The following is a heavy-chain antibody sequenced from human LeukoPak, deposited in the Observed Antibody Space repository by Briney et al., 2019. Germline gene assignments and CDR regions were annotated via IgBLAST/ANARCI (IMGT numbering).Heavy chain of an antibody. J-gene: IGHJ6*03. CDR1: GFTFSNTW. CDR2: IYISGNT. Sequence: GGSLRLSCAASGFTFSNTWMSWVRQAPGKGLEWVSVIYISGNTYYTDSVKGRFTISRDNSKNTLYLQMNSLRPEDTAVYYCARDHMRGYIFMDVWGKGTTVTVSS. D-gene: IGHD3-3*01. CDR3: ARDHMRGYIFMDV. V-gene: IGHV3-66*03.